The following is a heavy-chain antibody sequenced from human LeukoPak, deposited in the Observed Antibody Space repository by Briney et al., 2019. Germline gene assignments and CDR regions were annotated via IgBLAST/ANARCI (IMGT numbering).Heavy chain of an antibody. Sequence: SGPTLVNPTQTLTLTCTFSGFSLRTSGVGVGRIRQPPGKALEWLALIYWDDDKRYSPSLKSRLTITKGSSKNQVILTMTNMDPVDTATYYCAHRTAHKLRFDSWGQGTLVTVSS. J-gene: IGHJ4*02. CDR1: GFSLRTSGVG. D-gene: IGHD4-17*01. V-gene: IGHV2-5*02. CDR2: IYWDDDK. CDR3: AHRTAHKLRFDS.